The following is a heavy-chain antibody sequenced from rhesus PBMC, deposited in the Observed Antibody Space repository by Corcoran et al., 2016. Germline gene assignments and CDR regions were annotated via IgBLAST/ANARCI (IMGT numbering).Heavy chain of an antibody. CDR2: IYGSGGST. V-gene: IGHV4S2*01. D-gene: IGHD4-29*01. J-gene: IGHJ1*01. CDR3: AREERDYDMYGYFEF. CDR1: GASISSNS. Sequence: QVQLQESGPGLVKPSETLPLTCAVSGASISSNSWSGIRQAPGKGLEWIGRIYGSGGSTDYNPSLKSRVTISIDTSKNQFSLKLSSVTAAATAVYYCAREERDYDMYGYFEFWGQGALVTVSS.